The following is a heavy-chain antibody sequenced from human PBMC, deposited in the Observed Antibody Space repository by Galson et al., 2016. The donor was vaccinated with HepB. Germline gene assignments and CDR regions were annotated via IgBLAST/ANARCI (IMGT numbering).Heavy chain of an antibody. D-gene: IGHD3/OR15-3a*01. Sequence: SVKVSCKASGDIFSRYAISWVRQAPGQGLEWMGGIIPIFGTPNYAQKFQGRVTITADESTSTAYMELSSLTSEDTAVYYCAGVDIGRESTAFDYWGQGTLVTVSS. J-gene: IGHJ4*02. CDR1: GDIFSRYA. V-gene: IGHV1-69*13. CDR2: IIPIFGTP. CDR3: AGVDIGRESTAFDY.